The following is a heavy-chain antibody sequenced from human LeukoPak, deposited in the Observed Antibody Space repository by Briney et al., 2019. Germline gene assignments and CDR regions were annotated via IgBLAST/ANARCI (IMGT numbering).Heavy chain of an antibody. J-gene: IGHJ1*01. CDR1: GGSVSSSSYY. CDR3: ARHGTYGDYGVLEYFQH. Sequence: SETLSLTCTVSGGSVSSSSYYWGWIRQPPGKGLEWIGSISYSGSTYFNPSLKSRVTISVDTSKSQFSLKLSSVTAADTAVYYCARHGTYGDYGVLEYFQHWGQGTLVTVSS. V-gene: IGHV4-39*01. D-gene: IGHD4-17*01. CDR2: ISYSGST.